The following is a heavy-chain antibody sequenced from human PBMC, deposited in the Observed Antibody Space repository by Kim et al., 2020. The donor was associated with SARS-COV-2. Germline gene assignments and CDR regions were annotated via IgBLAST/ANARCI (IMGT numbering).Heavy chain of an antibody. V-gene: IGHV3-21*01. Sequence: GGSLRLSCAASGFTFSSYSMNWVRQAPGKGLEWVSSISSSSSYIYYADSVKGRFTISRDNAKNSLYLQMNSLRAEDTAVYYCATITMVGMDLDYWGQGTLVTVSS. J-gene: IGHJ4*02. D-gene: IGHD3-10*01. CDR2: ISSSSSYI. CDR3: ATITMVGMDLDY. CDR1: GFTFSSYS.